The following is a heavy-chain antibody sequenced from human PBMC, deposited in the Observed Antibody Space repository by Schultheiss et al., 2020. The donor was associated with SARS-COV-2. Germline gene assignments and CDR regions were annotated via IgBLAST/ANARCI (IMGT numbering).Heavy chain of an antibody. CDR2: IYYSGST. CDR1: GGSFSGYY. D-gene: IGHD3-10*01. J-gene: IGHJ6*02. CDR3: ARGGHYYGSGSYYNPYYYGMDV. V-gene: IGHV4-34*11. Sequence: SETLSLTCAVYGGSFSGYYWSWIRQPPGKGLEWIGSIYYSGSTNYNPSLKSRVTMSVDTSKNQFSLKLSSVTAADTAVYYCARGGHYYGSGSYYNPYYYGMDVWGQGTTVTVSS.